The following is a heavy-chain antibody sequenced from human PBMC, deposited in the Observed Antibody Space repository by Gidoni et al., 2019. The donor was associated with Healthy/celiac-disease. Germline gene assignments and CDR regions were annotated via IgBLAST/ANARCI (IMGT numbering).Heavy chain of an antibody. Sequence: QVQLQQWGAGLLKPSETLSLTCAVYGGSFSGYYWSWIRQPPGKGLEWIGEINHSGSTNYNPSLKSRVTISVDTSKNQFSLKLSSVTAADTAVYYCARKPRLLLWFGGDRCGWFDPWGQGTLVTVSS. CDR3: ARKPRLLLWFGGDRCGWFDP. D-gene: IGHD3-10*01. CDR2: INHSGST. J-gene: IGHJ5*02. V-gene: IGHV4-34*01. CDR1: GGSFSGYY.